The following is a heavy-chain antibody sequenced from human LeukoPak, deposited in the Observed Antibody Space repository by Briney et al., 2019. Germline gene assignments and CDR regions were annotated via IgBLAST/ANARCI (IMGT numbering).Heavy chain of an antibody. J-gene: IGHJ4*02. CDR2: ISDYKGNT. V-gene: IGHV1-18*01. CDR3: ARYEFSDLHIDY. D-gene: IGHD3-3*01. CDR1: GYTFTSYG. Sequence: ASVKVSCKASGYTFTSYGISWVRQAPGQGLEWMGWISDYKGNTNYAQNLQGRVTMTTDTSTNTAYMELRSLRSDDTAVYYCARYEFSDLHIDYWGQGTLVTVSS.